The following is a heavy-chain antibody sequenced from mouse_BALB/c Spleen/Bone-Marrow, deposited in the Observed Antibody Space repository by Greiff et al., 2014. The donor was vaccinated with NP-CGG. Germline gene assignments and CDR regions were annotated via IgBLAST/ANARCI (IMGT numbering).Heavy chain of an antibody. CDR1: GFNIKDTY. D-gene: IGHD2-14*01. CDR3: AQGYDWAMDY. V-gene: IGHV14-3*02. Sequence: VQLQQSGAELVKPGASAKLSCTASGFNIKDTYMHWVKQRPEQGLEWIGRIDPANGNTKYDPKFQGKATITADTSSNTAYLQLNSLTSEDTAVYYCAQGYDWAMDYWGQGTSVTVSS. CDR2: IDPANGNT. J-gene: IGHJ4*01.